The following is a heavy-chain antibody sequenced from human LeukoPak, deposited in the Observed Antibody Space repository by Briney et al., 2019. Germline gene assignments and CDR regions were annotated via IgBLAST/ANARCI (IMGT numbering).Heavy chain of an antibody. CDR2: ISSSSSYI. J-gene: IGHJ6*03. V-gene: IGHV3-21*01. CDR3: ARVNSSGWYFGANYYYYYMDV. D-gene: IGHD6-19*01. Sequence: PGGSLRLSCAASGFTFSSYSMNWVRQAPGKGLEWVSSISSSSSYIYYADSVKGRFTISRDNAKNSLYLQMNSLRAEDTAVYYCARVNSSGWYFGANYYYYYMDVWGKGTTVTISS. CDR1: GFTFSSYS.